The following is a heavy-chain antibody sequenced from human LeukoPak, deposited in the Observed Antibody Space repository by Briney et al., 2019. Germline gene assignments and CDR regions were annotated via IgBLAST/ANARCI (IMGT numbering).Heavy chain of an antibody. J-gene: IGHJ4*02. CDR3: ARNNYDFWSGYLFPGDY. CDR1: GYTFTSYD. Sequence: ASVKVSCKASGYTFTSYDINWVRQATGQGLEWMGWMNPNSGNTGYAQKFQGRVTKTRNTSINTAYMELSSLRSEDTAVYYCARNNYDFWSGYLFPGDYWGQGTLVTVSS. CDR2: MNPNSGNT. V-gene: IGHV1-8*01. D-gene: IGHD3-3*01.